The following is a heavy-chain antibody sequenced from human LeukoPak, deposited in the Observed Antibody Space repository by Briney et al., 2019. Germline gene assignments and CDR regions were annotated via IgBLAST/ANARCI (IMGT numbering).Heavy chain of an antibody. CDR2: ISGSGGST. V-gene: IGHV3-23*01. D-gene: IGHD3-9*01. CDR1: GFTFSSYA. CDR3: AEESWLRRIVFDR. Sequence: GGSLRLSCAASGFTFSSYAMSWVRQAPGKGLEWVSAISGSGGSTYYADSVKGRFTISRDNSKNTLYLQMNSLRAEDTAMYYCAEESWLRRIVFDRWGQGTLVTVSS. J-gene: IGHJ4*02.